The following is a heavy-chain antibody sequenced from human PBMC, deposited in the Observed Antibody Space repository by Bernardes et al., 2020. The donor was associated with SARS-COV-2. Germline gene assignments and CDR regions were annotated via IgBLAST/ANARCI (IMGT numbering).Heavy chain of an antibody. CDR2: INGGGSTT. CDR3: VRAYSSGRWGFFDY. J-gene: IGHJ4*02. V-gene: IGHV3-74*01. Sequence: GSLRLSCAASGLTFSSDWMHWVRQAPGKGLVWVSRINGGGSTTSYADSVEGRFTISRDNAKNTLYLQMNSLRADDTAVYYCVRAYSSGRWGFFDYWGQGTLVTVSS. CDR1: GLTFSSDW. D-gene: IGHD6-19*01.